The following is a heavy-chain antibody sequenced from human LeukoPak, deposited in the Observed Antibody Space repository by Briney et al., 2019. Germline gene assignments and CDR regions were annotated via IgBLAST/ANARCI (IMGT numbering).Heavy chain of an antibody. CDR1: GYTLTELA. V-gene: IGHV1-24*01. D-gene: IGHD6-19*01. Sequence: GAPVKFSCNVLGYTLTELAMPWGRQAPGKGRGWRGGFEPEDGETIYAQKVQGRVTMTEDTSTDTAYMELSSLRSEDTAVYYCATGLGWAGQGDWFDPWGQGTLVTVSS. CDR3: ATGLGWAGQGDWFDP. CDR2: FEPEDGET. J-gene: IGHJ5*02.